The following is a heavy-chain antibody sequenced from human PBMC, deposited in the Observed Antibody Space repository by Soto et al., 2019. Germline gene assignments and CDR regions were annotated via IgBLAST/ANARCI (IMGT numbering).Heavy chain of an antibody. Sequence: QVQLVESGGGVVQPGRSLRLSCAGSGFSLSSYTMHWVRQAPGKGLEWVALISFDSSSKHYADSVRGRFSISRDNSKNTLYLQMDSLRPDDTALYYCARDRLRVGGLSLIGSFDSWGQGALVTVSS. CDR3: ARDRLRVGGLSLIGSFDS. D-gene: IGHD3-16*02. V-gene: IGHV3-30-3*01. J-gene: IGHJ4*02. CDR2: ISFDSSSK. CDR1: GFSLSSYT.